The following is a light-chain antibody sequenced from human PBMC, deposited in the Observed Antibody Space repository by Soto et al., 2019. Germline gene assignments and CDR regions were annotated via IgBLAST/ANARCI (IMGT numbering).Light chain of an antibody. CDR3: EEWDDSLSGPV. V-gene: IGLV1-47*01. Sequence: QSLLTQPPSASGTPGQRVTISCSGSSSNIGSNYVYWYQQLPGTAPKLLIYRNNQRPSGVPDRFSGSKSGTSASLAISGLRSEDEADYYCEEWDDSLSGPVFGNGTKVTVL. J-gene: IGLJ1*01. CDR1: SSNIGSNY. CDR2: RNN.